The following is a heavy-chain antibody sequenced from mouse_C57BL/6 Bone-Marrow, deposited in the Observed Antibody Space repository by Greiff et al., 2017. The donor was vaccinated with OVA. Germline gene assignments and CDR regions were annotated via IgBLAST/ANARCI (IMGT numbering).Heavy chain of an antibody. CDR2: IDPNSGGT. CDR3: AGDYSNFFDY. CDR1: GYTFTSYW. Sequence: QQSCKASGYTFTSYWMHWVKQRPGRGLEWIGRIDPNSGGTKYNEKFKSKATLTVDKPSSTAYMQLSSLTSEDAAVYYCAGDYSNFFDYWGQGTTLTVSS. V-gene: IGHV1-72*01. D-gene: IGHD2-5*01. J-gene: IGHJ2*01.